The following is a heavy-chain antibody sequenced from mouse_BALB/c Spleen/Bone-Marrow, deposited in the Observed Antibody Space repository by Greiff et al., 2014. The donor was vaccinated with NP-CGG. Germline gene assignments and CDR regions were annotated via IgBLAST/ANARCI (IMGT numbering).Heavy chain of an antibody. CDR3: AREGNLAY. D-gene: IGHD2-1*01. CDR1: GFSSTNYG. V-gene: IGHV2-9*02. Sequence: QVQLKQSGPGLVAPSQSLSITCTVSGFSSTNYGVHWVRQPPGKGLEWLGIIWAGGSTNYNSALMSRLSISKDNSKSQVFLKMNSLQTDDAAMYYCAREGNLAYWGQGTLVTVSA. CDR2: IWAGGST. J-gene: IGHJ3*01.